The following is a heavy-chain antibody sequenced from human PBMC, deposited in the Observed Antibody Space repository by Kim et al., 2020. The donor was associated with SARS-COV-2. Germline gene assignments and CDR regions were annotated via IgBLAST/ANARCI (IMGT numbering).Heavy chain of an antibody. Sequence: GGSLRLSCAASGFSFSSYAMSWVRQTPEKGLEWVSAITDAGDDTYHADSVKGRFTISRDNSKNTLYLQMNSLRVEDTASYYCAKGSAGGRPYYFDYWGQG. CDR2: ITDAGDDT. V-gene: IGHV3-23*01. CDR1: GFSFSSYA. CDR3: AKGSAGGRPYYFDY. D-gene: IGHD6-25*01. J-gene: IGHJ4*02.